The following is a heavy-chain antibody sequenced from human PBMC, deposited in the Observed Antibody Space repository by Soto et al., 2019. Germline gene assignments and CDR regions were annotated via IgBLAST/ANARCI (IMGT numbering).Heavy chain of an antibody. J-gene: IGHJ4*02. CDR1: GFSFSSHS. Sequence: GGSLRLSCAASGFSFSSHSMKWVRQAPGKGLEWVSYISSSSSNTSYADSVKGRFTISRDNAKNSLYLQMNSLRAEDTAVYYSAREAHTAMAHDYWGQGTLVTVSS. V-gene: IGHV3-21*04. CDR2: ISSSSSNT. D-gene: IGHD5-18*01. CDR3: AREAHTAMAHDY.